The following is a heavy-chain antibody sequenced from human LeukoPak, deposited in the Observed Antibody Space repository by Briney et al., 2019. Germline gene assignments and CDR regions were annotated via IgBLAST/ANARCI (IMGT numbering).Heavy chain of an antibody. Sequence: PGGSLRLSCAASGFTFDDYAMHWVRQVPGKGLEWVSGIGWNSGGIGYADSVKGRFTISRDNAKNYLYLQMNSLRPEDTALFYCVKGTTFDAFDMWGQGTMVTVSS. D-gene: IGHD4-11*01. CDR2: IGWNSGGI. CDR1: GFTFDDYA. CDR3: VKGTTFDAFDM. V-gene: IGHV3-9*01. J-gene: IGHJ3*02.